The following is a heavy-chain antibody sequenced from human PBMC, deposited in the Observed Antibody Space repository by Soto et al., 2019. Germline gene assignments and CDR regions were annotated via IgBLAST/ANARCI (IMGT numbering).Heavy chain of an antibody. D-gene: IGHD2-2*01. Sequence: EVQLVESGGGMVQPGGSLRLSCAASGFTFSRYDMHWVRQVTGKGLEWVSGIGTAGDTYYPDSVKGRFTISRENAKNTVFLKMNSLMAGDTAVYYCARANRDGNSISCPSVFDSWGQGILVTVSS. J-gene: IGHJ4*02. V-gene: IGHV3-13*01. CDR1: GFTFSRYD. CDR2: IGTAGDT. CDR3: ARANRDGNSISCPSVFDS.